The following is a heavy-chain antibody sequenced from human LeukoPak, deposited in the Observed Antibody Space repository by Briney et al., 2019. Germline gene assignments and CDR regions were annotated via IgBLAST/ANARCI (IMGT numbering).Heavy chain of an antibody. J-gene: IGHJ4*02. D-gene: IGHD3-16*01. V-gene: IGHV4-34*01. Sequence: SETLSLTCAVYDGSFSNYYWTWIRQPPGKGLEWIGEINHSGGTNYSPSLKSRVAISVDTSKSQFSLRLSSVTAADTAVYYCARGAWGFPWDYWGQGTLVTVSS. CDR2: INHSGGT. CDR1: DGSFSNYY. CDR3: ARGAWGFPWDY.